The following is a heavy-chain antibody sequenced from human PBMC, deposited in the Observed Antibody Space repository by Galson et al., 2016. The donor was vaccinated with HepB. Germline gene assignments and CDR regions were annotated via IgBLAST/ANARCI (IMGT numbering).Heavy chain of an antibody. Sequence: SVKVSCKASGYIFGTHGINWVRQAPGQGLEWMGWISGYNGDTRSAQNFQGRVTLTMDTSTSTAYMEMRNLRGDDTAMYYCAKDVTLALASGWYDAAFDVWGRGTMVTVSS. V-gene: IGHV1-18*01. CDR2: ISGYNGDT. D-gene: IGHD6-19*01. CDR3: AKDVTLALASGWYDAAFDV. J-gene: IGHJ3*01. CDR1: GYIFGTHG.